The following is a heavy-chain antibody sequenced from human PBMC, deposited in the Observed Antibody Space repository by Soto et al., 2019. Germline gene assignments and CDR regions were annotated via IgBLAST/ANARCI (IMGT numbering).Heavy chain of an antibody. V-gene: IGHV3-9*01. J-gene: IGHJ4*02. D-gene: IGHD4-17*01. Sequence: PGGSLRLSCAASGFTFDDYAMHWVRQAPGKGLEWVSGISWNSGSIGYADSVKGRFTISRDNAKNSLYLQMNSLRAEDTALYYCAKDIGDYGDYGTFLFDYWGQGTLVTVSS. CDR3: AKDIGDYGDYGTFLFDY. CDR2: ISWNSGSI. CDR1: GFTFDDYA.